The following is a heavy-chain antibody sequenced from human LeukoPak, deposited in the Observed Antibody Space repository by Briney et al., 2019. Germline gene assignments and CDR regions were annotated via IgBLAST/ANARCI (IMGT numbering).Heavy chain of an antibody. V-gene: IGHV4-59*01. J-gene: IGHJ4*02. D-gene: IGHD3-22*01. CDR1: GGSISSYY. CDR3: ARTSGGTSSGYLY. CDR2: IYYSGST. Sequence: SETLSLTCTVSGGSISSYYWSWIRQPPGKGLEWIGYIYYSGSTNYNPSLKSRVTISVDTSTNQFSLKLSSVTAADTAVYYCARTSGGTSSGYLYWGQGSLVTVSS.